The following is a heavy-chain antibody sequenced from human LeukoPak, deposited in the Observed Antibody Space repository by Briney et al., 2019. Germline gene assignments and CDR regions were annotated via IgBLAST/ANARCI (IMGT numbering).Heavy chain of an antibody. CDR3: ARGHPYCGGDCYGFDI. D-gene: IGHD2-21*02. J-gene: IGHJ3*02. Sequence: GGSLRLSCAASGFTLSSYEMNWVRQAPGKGLEGVSYISSSGGTIYFADSVKGRFTVSRDNAKNSLYLQMHRLSAEDTAVYYCARGHPYCGGDCYGFDIWGQGTMVTVSS. CDR2: ISSSGGTI. CDR1: GFTLSSYE. V-gene: IGHV3-48*03.